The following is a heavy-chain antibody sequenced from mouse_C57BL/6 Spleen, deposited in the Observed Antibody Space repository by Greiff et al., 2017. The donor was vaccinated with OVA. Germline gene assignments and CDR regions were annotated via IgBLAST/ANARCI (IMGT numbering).Heavy chain of an antibody. J-gene: IGHJ3*01. CDR1: GYTFPSYW. CDR3: ARGTDVFAY. D-gene: IGHD3-3*01. V-gene: IGHV1-55*01. Sequence: QVQLQQPGAELVKPGASVKMSCKASGYTFPSYWINWVKQRPGQGLEWIGDIYPGSGSTNYNEKFKSKATLTVDTSSSTAYMQLRSLTSEDSEVYYSARGTDVFAYWGQGTLVTVSA. CDR2: IYPGSGST.